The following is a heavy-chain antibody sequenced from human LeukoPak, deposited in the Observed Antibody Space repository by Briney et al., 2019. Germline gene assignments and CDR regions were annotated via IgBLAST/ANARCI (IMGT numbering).Heavy chain of an antibody. CDR2: IYYSGST. J-gene: IGHJ4*02. D-gene: IGHD5-24*01. CDR1: GGSISSSSYY. Sequence: ETLSLXCTVSGGSISSSSYYWGWIRQPPGKGLEWIGSIYYSGSTYYNPSLKSRVTISVDTSKNQFSLKLSSVTAADTAVYYCARMAVSTSFDYWGQGTLVTVSS. V-gene: IGHV4-39*01. CDR3: ARMAVSTSFDY.